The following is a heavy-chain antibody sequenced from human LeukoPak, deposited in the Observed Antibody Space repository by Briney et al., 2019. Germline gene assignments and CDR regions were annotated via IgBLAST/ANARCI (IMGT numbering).Heavy chain of an antibody. CDR3: ARGGYWGTAEPVDY. V-gene: IGHV3-74*01. J-gene: IGHJ4*02. D-gene: IGHD3-16*01. Sequence: PGGSLRLSCAASGFIFSSYWMHWVRQAPGKGLVWVSRINSDGSSTSYADSVKGRFTISRDNAKNTLYLQMNSLRAEDSAVYYCARGGYWGTAEPVDYWGQGTLVTVSS. CDR1: GFIFSSYW. CDR2: INSDGSST.